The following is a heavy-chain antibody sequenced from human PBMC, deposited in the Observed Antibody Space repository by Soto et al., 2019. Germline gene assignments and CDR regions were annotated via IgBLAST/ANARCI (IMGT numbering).Heavy chain of an antibody. CDR1: GFTFSSYS. V-gene: IGHV3-21*01. J-gene: IGHJ1*01. Sequence: EVQLLESGGGLVKPGGSLRLSCAASGFTFSSYSMNWVRQAPGKGLEWVSSISSSSSYIYYADSVKGRFTISRDNAKNSLYLQMNSLRAEDTAVYYCARDEGTEYYYDSSGYYPEYFQHWGQGTLVTVSS. CDR2: ISSSSSYI. CDR3: ARDEGTEYYYDSSGYYPEYFQH. D-gene: IGHD3-22*01.